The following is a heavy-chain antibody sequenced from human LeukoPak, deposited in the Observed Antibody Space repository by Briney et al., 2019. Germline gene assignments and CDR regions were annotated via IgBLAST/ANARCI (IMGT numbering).Heavy chain of an antibody. CDR2: ILYDGSEK. Sequence: GGSLRLSCAASGFTFSRFGMHWVRQAPGQGLEWVSFILYDGSEKYYADSVKGRFTISRDNSRNTLSLQMSSLRAEDTAVYYCAKFIAAPFYFDYWGQGTLVTVSS. V-gene: IGHV3-30*02. J-gene: IGHJ4*02. D-gene: IGHD6-13*01. CDR3: AKFIAAPFYFDY. CDR1: GFTFSRFG.